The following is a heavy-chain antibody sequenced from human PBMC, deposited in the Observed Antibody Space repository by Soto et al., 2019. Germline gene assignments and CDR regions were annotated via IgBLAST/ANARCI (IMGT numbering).Heavy chain of an antibody. CDR3: ARGACSSTSCPFDY. CDR2: INPNSGGT. CDR1: GYTFTGYY. Sequence: GASVKVSCKASGYTFTGYYMHWVRQAPGQGLEWMGWINPNSGGTNYAQKFQGWVTMTRDTSISTAYMELSRLRSDDTAVYYCARGACSSTSCPFDYWGQGTLVTVSS. V-gene: IGHV1-2*04. D-gene: IGHD2-2*01. J-gene: IGHJ4*02.